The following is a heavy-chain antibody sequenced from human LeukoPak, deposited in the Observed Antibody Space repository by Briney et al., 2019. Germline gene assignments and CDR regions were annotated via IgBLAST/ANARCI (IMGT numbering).Heavy chain of an antibody. CDR3: ARSIQLLYFWFDP. Sequence: PGRSLRLSCAASGFTFSSYAMHWVRQAPGQRLEWMGWINAGNGNTKYSQKFQGRVTITRDTSASTAYMELSSLRSEDTAVYYCARSIQLLYFWFDPWGQGTLVTVSS. J-gene: IGHJ5*02. D-gene: IGHD2-2*02. V-gene: IGHV1-3*01. CDR1: GFTFSSYA. CDR2: INAGNGNT.